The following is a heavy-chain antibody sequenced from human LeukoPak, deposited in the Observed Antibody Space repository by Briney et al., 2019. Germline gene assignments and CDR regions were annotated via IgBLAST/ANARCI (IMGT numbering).Heavy chain of an antibody. V-gene: IGHV3-66*01. J-gene: IGHJ4*02. CDR2: IYNGGST. Sequence: GGSLSLSCAASGYTVSSNYMSWVRQPQGKGLEWVSVIYNGGSTYYADSVKGRFTISRDNSKNTLYLQMNSLRVEDTAVYYCALGLITDYWGQGALVTVSS. D-gene: IGHD3-16*01. CDR3: ALGLITDY. CDR1: GYTVSSNY.